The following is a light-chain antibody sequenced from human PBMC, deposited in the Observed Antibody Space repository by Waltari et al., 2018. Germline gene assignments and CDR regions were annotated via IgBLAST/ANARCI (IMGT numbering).Light chain of an antibody. CDR3: CSYASGDTIL. V-gene: IGLV2-23*01. CDR2: EGS. J-gene: IGLJ2*01. Sequence: QSALTQPASVSGSPGQSITISCTGTSSDVGSYTLVSWFQHHPGKAPQLMIYEGSTRPSGVSNRFSGSKSGNTASLTISGLQAEDEADDYCCSYASGDTILFGEGTKLTVL. CDR1: SSDVGSYTL.